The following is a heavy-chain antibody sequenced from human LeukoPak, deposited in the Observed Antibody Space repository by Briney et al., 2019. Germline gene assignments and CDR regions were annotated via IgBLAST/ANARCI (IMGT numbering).Heavy chain of an antibody. Sequence: GGSLRLSCVASGFTFSNYWMSWVRQAPGKGLEWVANIKQDGSEKYYVDSVKGRFTISRDNAENSVYLQMNSLRGEDTAVYYCARDRALYDRSGFYYTEDDYWGQGTLVTASS. J-gene: IGHJ4*02. V-gene: IGHV3-7*01. CDR3: ARDRALYDRSGFYYTEDDY. CDR2: IKQDGSEK. CDR1: GFTFSNYW. D-gene: IGHD3-22*01.